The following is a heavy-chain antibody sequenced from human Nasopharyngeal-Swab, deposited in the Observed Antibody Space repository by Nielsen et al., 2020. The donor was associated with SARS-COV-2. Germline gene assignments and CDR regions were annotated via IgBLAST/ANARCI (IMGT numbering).Heavy chain of an antibody. CDR3: ARGRGYCSSTSCPPVAFDI. V-gene: IGHV3-21*04. CDR1: GFTFSSYS. Sequence: GESLKISCAASGFTFSSYSMNWVRQAPGKGLEWVSSISSSSSYIYYADSVKGRFTISRDNAKNSLYLQMNSLRAEDTAVYHCARGRGYCSSTSCPPVAFDIWGQGTKVTVSP. D-gene: IGHD2-2*01. CDR2: ISSSSSYI. J-gene: IGHJ3*02.